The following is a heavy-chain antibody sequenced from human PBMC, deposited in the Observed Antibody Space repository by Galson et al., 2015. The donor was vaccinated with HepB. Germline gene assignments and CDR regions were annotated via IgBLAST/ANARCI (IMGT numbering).Heavy chain of an antibody. Sequence: TLSLTCTVSGGSISSGGYYWSWIRQHPGKGLEWIGYIYYSGSTYYNPSLKSRVTISVDTSKNQFSLKLSSVTAADTAVYYCARGRTAAERYYGMDVWGQGTTVTVSS. CDR3: ARGRTAAERYYGMDV. J-gene: IGHJ6*02. D-gene: IGHD6-13*01. CDR2: IYYSGST. V-gene: IGHV4-31*03. CDR1: GGSISSGGYY.